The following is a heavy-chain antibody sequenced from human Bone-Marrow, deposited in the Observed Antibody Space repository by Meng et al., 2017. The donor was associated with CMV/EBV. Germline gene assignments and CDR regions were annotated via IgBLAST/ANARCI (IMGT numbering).Heavy chain of an antibody. D-gene: IGHD2-21*01. V-gene: IGHV3-48*03. Sequence: GALRLSCAASGFTFSSYEMNWVRQAPGKGLEWVSYISSSGSTIYYADSVKGQFTISRDNAKNSLYLQMNSLRAEDTAVYYCARKRCGVGNWFDPWGQGTLVTVSS. CDR1: GFTFSSYE. J-gene: IGHJ5*02. CDR2: ISSSGSTI. CDR3: ARKRCGVGNWFDP.